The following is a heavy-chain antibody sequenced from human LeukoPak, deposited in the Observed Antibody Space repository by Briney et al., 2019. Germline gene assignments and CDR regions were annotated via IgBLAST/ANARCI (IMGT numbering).Heavy chain of an antibody. CDR1: GGSISSYY. J-gene: IGHJ4*02. D-gene: IGHD4-11*01. CDR2: IYISGST. V-gene: IGHV4-4*07. Sequence: SETLSLTCTVSGGSISSYYWSWIRQPAGKGLEWIGRIYISGSTNYNPSLKSRVTMSVDTSKNQFSLKLSSVTAADTAVYYCAGSVYSNYGAPYFDYWGQGTLVTVSS. CDR3: AGSVYSNYGAPYFDY.